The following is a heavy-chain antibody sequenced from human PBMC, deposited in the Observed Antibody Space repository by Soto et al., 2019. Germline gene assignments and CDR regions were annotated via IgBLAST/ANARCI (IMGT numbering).Heavy chain of an antibody. V-gene: IGHV1-18*01. CDR2: ISAYNGNT. CDR1: GYTFTSYG. CDR3: ARVFGIAAAGWFDP. D-gene: IGHD6-13*01. Sequence: ASVKVSCKASGYTFTSYGVSWVRQAPGQGLEWMGWISAYNGNTNYAQKLQGRVTMTTDTSTSTAYMELRSLRSDDTAVYYCARVFGIAAAGWFDPWGQGTLVTVSS. J-gene: IGHJ5*02.